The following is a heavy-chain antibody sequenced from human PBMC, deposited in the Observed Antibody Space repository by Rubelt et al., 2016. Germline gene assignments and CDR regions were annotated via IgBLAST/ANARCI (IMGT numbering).Heavy chain of an antibody. CDR1: GFTFSSYS. D-gene: IGHD3-3*01. J-gene: IGHJ4*02. V-gene: IGHV3-48*04. Sequence: EVQLVESGGGLVQPGGSLRLSCAASGFTFSSYSMNWVRQAPGKGLEWVSYISSSSSTIYYADSVKGRFTISRDNAKNSLYLQMNSLRAEDTAVYYCARYPVLRLFDYWGQGTLVTVSS. CDR3: ARYPVLRLFDY. CDR2: ISSSSSTI.